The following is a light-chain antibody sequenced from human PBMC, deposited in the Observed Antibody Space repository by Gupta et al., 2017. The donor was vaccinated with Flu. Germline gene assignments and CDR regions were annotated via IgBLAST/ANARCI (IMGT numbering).Light chain of an antibody. CDR1: TNNVGNQA. CDR2: SNQ. CDR3: AAWDGSLSAWV. V-gene: IGLV10-54*04. Sequence: NTNNVGNQAAAWEQQLQGHPPKLLTQSNQKRPSGVPERFSGSRSGNSASLAVIGLRAEDEGDYYCAAWDGSLSAWVFGGGTKLTVL. J-gene: IGLJ3*02.